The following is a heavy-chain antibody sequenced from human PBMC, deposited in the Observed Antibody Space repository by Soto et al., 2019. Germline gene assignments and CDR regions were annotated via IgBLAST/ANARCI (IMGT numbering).Heavy chain of an antibody. J-gene: IGHJ4*02. CDR2: IYSGGST. CDR1: GFTVSSNY. CDR3: ARDLSGYGYFDY. Sequence: EVQLVESGGGLVQPGGSLSLSCAASGFTVSSNYMSWVRQAPGKGLEWVSVIYSGGSTYYADSVKGRFTISRDNSKNTLYLQMNSLRAEDTAVYYCARDLSGYGYFDYWGQGTLVTVSS. D-gene: IGHD6-25*01. V-gene: IGHV3-66*01.